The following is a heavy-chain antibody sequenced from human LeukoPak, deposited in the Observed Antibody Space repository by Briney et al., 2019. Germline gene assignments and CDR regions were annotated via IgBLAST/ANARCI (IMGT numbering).Heavy chain of an antibody. J-gene: IGHJ3*02. CDR2: IYVGGNT. CDR3: ATREAAVGAFDI. Sequence: GGSLRLSCAASGFNVSNNYMTWVRQAPGKGLEWVSIIYVGGNTYYADSVKGRFTISRDSSKNTLYLRMNSLRVEETAVYYCATREAAVGAFDIWGQGTLVTVSS. V-gene: IGHV3-53*01. CDR1: GFNVSNNY. D-gene: IGHD6-13*01.